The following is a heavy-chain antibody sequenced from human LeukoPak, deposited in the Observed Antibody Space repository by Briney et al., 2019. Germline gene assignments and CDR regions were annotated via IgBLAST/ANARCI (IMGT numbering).Heavy chain of an antibody. J-gene: IGHJ4*02. CDR3: GRVASSGFDY. Sequence: PGGSLRLSCEASGVTVSSYWMSWVRQAPGKGLEWVANIKQDGSEKYYADSVKDRFTISRDNAKNSLYLQMNSLRAEDTAVYYCGRVASSGFDYWGQGSLVTVSS. CDR2: IKQDGSEK. V-gene: IGHV3-7*01. D-gene: IGHD3-16*02. CDR1: GVTVSSYW.